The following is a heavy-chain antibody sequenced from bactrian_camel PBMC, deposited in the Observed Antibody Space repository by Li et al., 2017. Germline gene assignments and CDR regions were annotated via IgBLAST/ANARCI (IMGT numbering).Heavy chain of an antibody. J-gene: IGHJ4*01. CDR1: ENSASRNC. CDR2: IFVENGAT. V-gene: IGHV3S6*01. Sequence: HVQLVESGGGSVQAGGSLRLSCEFSENSASRNCMTWFRQAPGMEREEVAGIFVENGATFYRDTVKGRFTISRDNAQDTMYLQMNSLKPEDTAMYYCGAKRRGHGYCANVYGSLSMDYWGQGTQVTVS. CDR3: GAKRRGHGYCANVYGSLSMDY. D-gene: IGHD6*01.